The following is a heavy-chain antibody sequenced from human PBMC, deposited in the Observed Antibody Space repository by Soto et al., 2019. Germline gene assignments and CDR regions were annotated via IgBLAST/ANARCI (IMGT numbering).Heavy chain of an antibody. CDR1: GFTSSHYA. J-gene: IGHJ6*02. V-gene: IGHV3-23*01. CDR2: IIGSGVRT. D-gene: IGHD6-13*01. Sequence: VGSLRLSCAASGFTSSHYAMSWVRQAPGKGLEWVSSIIGSGVRTYYADSVQGRFTISRDNSKNMLYLQMDSLRAEDTAIYYCAKELMLAAGSGLTRDQPYYGMDVWGHGSTVTVCS. CDR3: AKELMLAAGSGLTRDQPYYGMDV.